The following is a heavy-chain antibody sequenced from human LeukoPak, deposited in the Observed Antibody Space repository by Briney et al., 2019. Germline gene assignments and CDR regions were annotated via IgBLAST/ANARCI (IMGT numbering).Heavy chain of an antibody. D-gene: IGHD1-26*01. CDR2: ILYDGSNK. V-gene: IGHV3-30*02. CDR1: GFTFSSYG. CDR3: AKVSGSYCDY. J-gene: IGHJ4*02. Sequence: GGSLRLSCAASGFTFSSYGMHWVRQAPGKGLEWVAFILYDGSNKYYADSVKGRLTSSRDNSKSTQYLQMNSLRAEDTAVYYCAKVSGSYCDYWGQGTLVTVSS.